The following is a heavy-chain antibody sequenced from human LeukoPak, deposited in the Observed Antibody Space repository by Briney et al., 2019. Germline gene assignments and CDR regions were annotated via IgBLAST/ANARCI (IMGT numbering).Heavy chain of an antibody. CDR2: ISAYNGNT. Sequence: ASVKVSCKASGYTFTSYGISWVRQAPGQGLEWMGWISAYNGNTNYAQKLQGRVTITADESTSTAYMELSSLRSDDTALYYCARGPIAAAGDSWGQGTLVTVSS. CDR3: ARGPIAAAGDS. D-gene: IGHD6-13*01. V-gene: IGHV1-18*01. J-gene: IGHJ4*02. CDR1: GYTFTSYG.